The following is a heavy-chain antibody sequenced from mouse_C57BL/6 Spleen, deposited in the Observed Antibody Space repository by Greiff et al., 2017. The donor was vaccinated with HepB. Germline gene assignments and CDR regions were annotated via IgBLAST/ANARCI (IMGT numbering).Heavy chain of an antibody. CDR3: ARGLLLLRYFDY. CDR1: GYTFTSYW. V-gene: IGHV1-52*01. D-gene: IGHD1-1*01. J-gene: IGHJ2*01. Sequence: QVQLQQPGAELVRPGSSVKLSCKASGYTFTSYWMHWVKQRPIQGLEWIGNIDPSDSETHYNQKFKDKATLTVDKSSSTAYMQLSSLTSEDSAVYYCARGLLLLRYFDYWGQGTTLTVSS. CDR2: IDPSDSET.